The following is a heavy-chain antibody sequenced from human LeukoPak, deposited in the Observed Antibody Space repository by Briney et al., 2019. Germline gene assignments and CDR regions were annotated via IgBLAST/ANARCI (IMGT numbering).Heavy chain of an antibody. CDR2: IRYDGSNK. D-gene: IGHD6-13*01. Sequence: GGSLRLSCAASGFTFSSYGMHWVRQAPGKGLEWVAFIRYDGSNKYYADSVKGRFTISRDNSKNTLYLQMNSLRAEDTAVYYCAKDFRLYSSSRYIDYWGQGTLVTVSS. CDR3: AKDFRLYSSSRYIDY. CDR1: GFTFSSYG. J-gene: IGHJ4*02. V-gene: IGHV3-30*02.